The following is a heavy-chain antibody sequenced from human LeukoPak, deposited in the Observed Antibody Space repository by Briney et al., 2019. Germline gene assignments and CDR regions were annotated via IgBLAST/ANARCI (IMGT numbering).Heavy chain of an antibody. CDR2: IIPIFGTA. Sequence: SVKVSCKASGGTFSSYAISWVRQAPGQGLEWMGGIIPIFGTANYAQRFQGRVTITADESTSTAYMELSSLRSEDTAVYYCAREETGAFDIWGQGTMVTVSS. J-gene: IGHJ3*02. V-gene: IGHV1-69*13. CDR1: GGTFSSYA. CDR3: AREETGAFDI.